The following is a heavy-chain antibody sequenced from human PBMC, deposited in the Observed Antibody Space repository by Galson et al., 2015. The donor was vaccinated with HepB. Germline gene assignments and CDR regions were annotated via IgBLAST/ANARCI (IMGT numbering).Heavy chain of an antibody. CDR2: IYYSGTT. Sequence: SETLSLTCSVSGGSISSNYWSWIRQPPGKGLEWIGNIYYSGTTNYNPSLESRVTISIDTPKKHFSLRLTSVTAADTAVYYCARAPGTLWGNFRAILYYIDVWGEGTTVTVSS. CDR1: GGSISSNY. V-gene: IGHV4-59*01. D-gene: IGHD3-16*01. J-gene: IGHJ6*03. CDR3: ARAPGTLWGNFRAILYYIDV.